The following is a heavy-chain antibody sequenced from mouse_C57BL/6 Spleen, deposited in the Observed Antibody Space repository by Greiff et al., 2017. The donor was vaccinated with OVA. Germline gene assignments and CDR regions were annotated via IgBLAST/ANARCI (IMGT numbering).Heavy chain of an antibody. J-gene: IGHJ2*01. CDR2: IYPGSGNT. CDR3: ARPVMGDYFDY. CDR1: GYSFTSYY. Sequence: QVQLQQSGPELVKPGASVKISCKASGYSFTSYYIHWVQQRPGQGLEWIGWIYPGSGNTKYNEKFKGKATLTADTSSSTGYRQLSSLTSEDSAVYYCARPVMGDYFDYWGQGTTRTVSS. D-gene: IGHD1-1*01. V-gene: IGHV1-66*01.